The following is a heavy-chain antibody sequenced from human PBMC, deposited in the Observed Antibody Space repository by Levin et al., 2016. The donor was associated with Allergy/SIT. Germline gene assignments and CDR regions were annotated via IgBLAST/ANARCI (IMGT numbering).Heavy chain of an antibody. CDR3: ARLGDFWTGYISYVQH. CDR2: VYYSGST. J-gene: IGHJ1*01. CDR1: GGSISNRDYY. D-gene: IGHD3/OR15-3a*01. V-gene: IGHV4-39*01. Sequence: SETLSLTCSVSGGSISNRDYYWGWSRQPPGKGLEWIGSVYYSGSTYYNPSLKSRVTISVDTSKNQFSLKLSSVTAADTAVYYCARLGDFWTGYISYVQHWGQGTLVTVSS.